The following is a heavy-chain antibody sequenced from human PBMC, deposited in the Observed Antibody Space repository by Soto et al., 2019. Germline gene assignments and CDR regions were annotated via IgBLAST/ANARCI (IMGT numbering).Heavy chain of an antibody. CDR1: GFTFSSYA. Sequence: PGGSLRLSCAASGFTFSSYAMHWVRQAPGKGLEWVAVISYDGSNKYYADSVKGRFTISRDNSKNTLYLQMNSLRAEDTAVYYCARDGEYCTNGVCYMGNSGAFDYSGQGTLVTISS. CDR2: ISYDGSNK. V-gene: IGHV3-30-3*01. CDR3: ARDGEYCTNGVCYMGNSGAFDY. J-gene: IGHJ4*02. D-gene: IGHD2-8*01.